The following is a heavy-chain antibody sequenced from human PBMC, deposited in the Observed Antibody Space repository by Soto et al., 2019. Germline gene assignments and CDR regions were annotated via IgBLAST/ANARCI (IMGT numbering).Heavy chain of an antibody. CDR1: AYTSISSA. D-gene: IGHD2-21*02. CDR2: INADNGNT. V-gene: IGHV1-3*01. Sequence: ASAMFSSRASAYTSISSAFHWLRRHPGQRLEWMGWINADNGNTKYSQKLQGRVTITMDTSASPASMELSTLSSADTAVYYCARSIVVVTAADFWGQGTLVNVSS. J-gene: IGHJ4*02. CDR3: ARSIVVVTAADF.